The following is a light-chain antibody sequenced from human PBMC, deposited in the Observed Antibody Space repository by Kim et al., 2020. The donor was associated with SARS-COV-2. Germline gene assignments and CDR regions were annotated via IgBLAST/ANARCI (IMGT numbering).Light chain of an antibody. Sequence: GQTVTISCTGTSGDIGKYNYVSWYQQHPGKTPKLLLSEVTKRPSGVPDRFSGSKSGNTASLTVSGLQTEDEAYYYCGSYAGNNNFFFGGGTQLTVL. V-gene: IGLV2-8*01. CDR3: GSYAGNNNFF. CDR1: SGDIGKYNY. CDR2: EVT. J-gene: IGLJ2*01.